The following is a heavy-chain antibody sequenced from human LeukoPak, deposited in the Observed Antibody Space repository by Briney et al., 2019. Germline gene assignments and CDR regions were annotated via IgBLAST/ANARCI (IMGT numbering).Heavy chain of an antibody. Sequence: KSSETPSLTCTVSGGSISSYYWSWIRQPPGKGLEWIGYIYYSGSTNYNPSLKSRVTISVDTSKNQFSLKLSSVTAADTAVYYCARTRYCSSTTCYYFDYWGQGTLVTVPS. V-gene: IGHV4-59*08. D-gene: IGHD2-2*01. CDR1: GGSISSYY. CDR3: ARTRYCSSTTCYYFDY. J-gene: IGHJ4*02. CDR2: IYYSGST.